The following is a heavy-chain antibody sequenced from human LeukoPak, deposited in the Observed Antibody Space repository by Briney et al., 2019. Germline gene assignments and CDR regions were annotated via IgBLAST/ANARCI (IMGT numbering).Heavy chain of an antibody. CDR3: AKLSGSSGSPSNWFEV. D-gene: IGHD3-10*01. Sequence: GGSLRLSCAASGFTFSRYEMNWVRQAPGKGLEWVSYISSSDSSIYYADSVKGRFTISRDNAKNSLYLQMNSLRAEDTAVYNCAKLSGSSGSPSNWFEVWGQGTLVTVSS. J-gene: IGHJ5*02. CDR2: ISSSDSSI. CDR1: GFTFSRYE. V-gene: IGHV3-48*03.